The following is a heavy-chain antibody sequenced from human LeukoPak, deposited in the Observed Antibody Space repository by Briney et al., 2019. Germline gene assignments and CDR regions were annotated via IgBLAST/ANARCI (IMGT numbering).Heavy chain of an antibody. CDR3: ARDDGYSSGWYRTYYFDY. V-gene: IGHV1-46*01. CDR2: INPSGGST. CDR1: GGTFFNYG. D-gene: IGHD6-19*01. J-gene: IGHJ4*02. Sequence: GASVKVSCKASGGTFFNYGVTWVRQAPGQGLEWMGIINPSGGSTSYAQKFQGRVTMTRDTSTSTVYMELSSLRSEDTAVYYCARDDGYSSGWYRTYYFDYWGQGTLVTVSS.